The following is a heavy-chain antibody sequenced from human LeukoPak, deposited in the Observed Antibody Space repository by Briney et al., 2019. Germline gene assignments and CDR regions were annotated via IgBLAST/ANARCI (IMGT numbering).Heavy chain of an antibody. Sequence: PGGSLRLSCAASGFTFSSYWMHWVRHAPGKGLVWVSRINRDESTTNYADSVKGRFTISRDNAKNTLYLQMNSLRAEDTAVYYCARGGGYGDYGAYWGQGTLVTVSS. CDR1: GFTFSSYW. J-gene: IGHJ4*02. CDR2: INRDESTT. V-gene: IGHV3-74*01. CDR3: ARGGGYGDYGAY. D-gene: IGHD4-17*01.